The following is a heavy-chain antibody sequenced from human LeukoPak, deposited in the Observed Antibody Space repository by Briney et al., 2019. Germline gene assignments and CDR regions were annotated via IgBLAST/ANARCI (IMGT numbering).Heavy chain of an antibody. Sequence: SETLSLTCAVYGGPFSDYYWSWIRQPPGKGLEWIGEINHSGSTNYNPSLKSRVTISVDTSKNQFSLKLSSVTAAYTAVYCCTITCGGVGYWGQGTLVTVSS. CDR2: INHSGST. D-gene: IGHD3-16*01. V-gene: IGHV4-34*01. CDR1: GGPFSDYY. J-gene: IGHJ4*02. CDR3: TITCGGVGY.